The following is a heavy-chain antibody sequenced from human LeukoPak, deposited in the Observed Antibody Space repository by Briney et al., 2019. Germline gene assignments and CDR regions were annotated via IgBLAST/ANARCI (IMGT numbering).Heavy chain of an antibody. CDR3: ATIGDRRSGEPYRIDY. Sequence: GGSLRLSCAASGFTFSNYAMHWVRQAPGKGLEWVAVVSYDGSNKYYADSVKGRFTISRDNSKNTLYLQMNSLRAEDAAVYYCATIGDRRSGEPYRIDYWGQGMLVTVSS. V-gene: IGHV3-30-3*01. J-gene: IGHJ4*02. CDR1: GFTFSNYA. D-gene: IGHD1-26*01. CDR2: VSYDGSNK.